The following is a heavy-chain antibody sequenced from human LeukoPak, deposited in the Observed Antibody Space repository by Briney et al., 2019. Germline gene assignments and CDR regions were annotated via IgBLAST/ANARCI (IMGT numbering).Heavy chain of an antibody. J-gene: IGHJ4*03. Sequence: SETLSLTCTVSGGSISSYYWSWIRQPPGKGLEWIGYIYYSGSTNYNPSLKSRVTISVDTSKNQFSLKVTSLTAADTAVYYCARGPTISETGYFDYWGQGTLVTVSS. CDR3: ARGPTISETGYFDY. CDR1: GGSISSYY. CDR2: IYYSGST. V-gene: IGHV4-59*12. D-gene: IGHD5-24*01.